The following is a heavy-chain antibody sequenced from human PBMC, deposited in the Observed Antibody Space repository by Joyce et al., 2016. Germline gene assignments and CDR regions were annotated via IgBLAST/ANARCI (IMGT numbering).Heavy chain of an antibody. CDR3: ARDTAMATGYYYYGMDV. V-gene: IGHV1-46*01. Sequence: QVQLVQSGAEVKKPGASVKVSCTASGYTFTNYYMHWVRQAPGQGLEGMGIINPSGGSTNSAQKFQGRVTMTRDTSTSTVYMELSSLRSEDTAVYYCARDTAMATGYYYYGMDVWGQGTTVTDSS. D-gene: IGHD5-18*01. J-gene: IGHJ6*02. CDR2: INPSGGST. CDR1: GYTFTNYY.